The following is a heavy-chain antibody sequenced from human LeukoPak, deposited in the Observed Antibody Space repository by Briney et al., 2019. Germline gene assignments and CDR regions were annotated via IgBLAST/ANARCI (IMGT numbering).Heavy chain of an antibody. CDR1: GGSVSSGSYY. CDR3: ARGYYY. Sequence: PSEALSLTCTVSGGSVSSGSYYWSWIRQPPGKGLEWIGYIYYSGSTNYNPSLKSRVTISVDTSKNQFSLKLSSVPAADTAVYYCARGYYYWGQGTLVTVSS. J-gene: IGHJ4*02. V-gene: IGHV4-61*01. CDR2: IYYSGST. D-gene: IGHD1-14*01.